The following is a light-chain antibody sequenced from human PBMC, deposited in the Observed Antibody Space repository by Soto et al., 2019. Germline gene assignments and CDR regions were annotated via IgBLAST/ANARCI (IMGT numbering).Light chain of an antibody. CDR2: QMN. CDR1: SRDVGAYNS. J-gene: IGLJ1*01. V-gene: IGLV2-8*01. CDR3: SSYAGSNTIYV. Sequence: QSVLTQPPSASGSPGQSVAISCAGTSRDVGAYNSVSWYQQHPGKAPKLIMYQMNKRPSGVPDRFSGSKSGNTASLTLSGLQAEDEAEYYCSSYAGSNTIYVFGTGTKVTVL.